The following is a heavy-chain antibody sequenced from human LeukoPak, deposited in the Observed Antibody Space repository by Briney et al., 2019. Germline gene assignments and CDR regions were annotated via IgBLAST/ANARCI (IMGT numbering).Heavy chain of an antibody. Sequence: GGSLRLSCAASGFTFSGHNMNWVRQAPGKGLEWVANIKQDGSEKYYVDSVKGRFTISRDNAKNSLYLQMNSLRAEDTAVYYCARERGYGDFDYWGQGTLVTVSS. CDR1: GFTFSGHN. D-gene: IGHD4-17*01. V-gene: IGHV3-7*01. CDR3: ARERGYGDFDY. CDR2: IKQDGSEK. J-gene: IGHJ4*02.